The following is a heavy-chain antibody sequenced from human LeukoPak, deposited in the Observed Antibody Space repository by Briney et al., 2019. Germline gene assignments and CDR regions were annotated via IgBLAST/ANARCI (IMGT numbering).Heavy chain of an antibody. CDR2: IRYDGSNK. CDR1: GFTFSSYG. CDR3: AKDSHYDFSNDAFDI. V-gene: IGHV3-30*02. Sequence: GGSLRLSCAASGFTFSSYGMHWVRQAPGKGLEWVAFIRYDGSNKYYADSVKGRFTISRDNSKNTLYLQMNSLRAEDTAVYYCAKDSHYDFSNDAFDIWGQGTMVTVSS. J-gene: IGHJ3*02. D-gene: IGHD3-3*01.